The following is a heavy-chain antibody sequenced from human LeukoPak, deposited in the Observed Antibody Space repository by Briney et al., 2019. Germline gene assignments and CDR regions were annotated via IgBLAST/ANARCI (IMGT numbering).Heavy chain of an antibody. CDR1: GFTFSNYA. CDR3: AKDQVPMDV. CDR2: INDNGSTR. J-gene: IGHJ6*03. V-gene: IGHV3-23*01. Sequence: GGSLRLSCGASGFTFSNYAMSWVRQAPGKGLEWVSGINDNGSTRFYTDSVKGRFTISRDNSKHTAYLQMSSLTTDDTGVYYCAKDQVPMDVWGKGTTVTVSS.